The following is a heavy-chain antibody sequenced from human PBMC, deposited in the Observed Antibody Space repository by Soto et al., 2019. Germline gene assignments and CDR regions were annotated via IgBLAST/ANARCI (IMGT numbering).Heavy chain of an antibody. V-gene: IGHV3-23*01. J-gene: IGHJ4*02. Sequence: EGQLLESGGGLVQPGGSLRLSCAASGFTFSSYAMSWVRQAPGKGLEWVSAISGSGGSTYYADSVKGRFTISRDNSKNTLYLQMNSLRAEDTAVYYCAKDMGLWFGELPSASQFDYWGQGTLVTVSS. CDR1: GFTFSSYA. CDR3: AKDMGLWFGELPSASQFDY. D-gene: IGHD3-10*01. CDR2: ISGSGGST.